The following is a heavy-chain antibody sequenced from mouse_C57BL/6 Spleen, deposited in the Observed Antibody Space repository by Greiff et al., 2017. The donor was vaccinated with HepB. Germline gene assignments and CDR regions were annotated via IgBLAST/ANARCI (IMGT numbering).Heavy chain of an antibody. V-gene: IGHV1-15*01. Sequence: QVQLQQSGAELVRPGASVTLSCKASGYTFTDYEMHWVKQTPVHGLEWIGAIDPETGGTAYNQKFKGKAILTADKSSSTAYMELRSLTSEDSAVYYCRDGNHWYFDVWGTGTTVTVSS. CDR3: RDGNHWYFDV. D-gene: IGHD2-1*01. J-gene: IGHJ1*03. CDR2: IDPETGGT. CDR1: GYTFTDYE.